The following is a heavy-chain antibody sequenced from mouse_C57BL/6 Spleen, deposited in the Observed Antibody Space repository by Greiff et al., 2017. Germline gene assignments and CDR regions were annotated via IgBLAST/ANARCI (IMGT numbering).Heavy chain of an antibody. V-gene: IGHV1-59*01. CDR2: IDPSDSYT. CDR3: ARLWYGNSFDY. CDR1: GYTFTSYW. J-gene: IGHJ2*01. D-gene: IGHD2-10*02. Sequence: QVQLKQPGAELVRPGTSVKLSCKASGYTFTSYWMHWVKQRPGQGLEWIGVIDPSDSYTNYNQKFKGKATLTVDKSSSTAYMQLSSLTSEDSAVYYCARLWYGNSFDYWGQGTTLTVSS.